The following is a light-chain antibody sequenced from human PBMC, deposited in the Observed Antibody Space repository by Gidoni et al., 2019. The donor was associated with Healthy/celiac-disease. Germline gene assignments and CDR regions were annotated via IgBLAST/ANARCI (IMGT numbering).Light chain of an antibody. J-gene: IGKJ5*01. CDR1: QGISSA. V-gene: IGKV1-13*02. CDR3: QQFNSYPIT. CDR2: DAS. Sequence: IQLTQSPSSLSASVGDRVTITCRASQGISSALAWYQQKPGKAPKLLNYDASSLESGVTSRFSGSGSGTDFTLTISSLQPEDFATYYCQQFNSYPITFGQGTRLEIK.